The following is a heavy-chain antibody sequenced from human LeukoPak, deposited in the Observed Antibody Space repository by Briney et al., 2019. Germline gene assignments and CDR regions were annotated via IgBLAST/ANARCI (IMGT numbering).Heavy chain of an antibody. CDR2: ISYDGSNK. CDR3: AKSTWYSSGWYLWGDPPPDYYYGMDV. D-gene: IGHD6-19*01. V-gene: IGHV3-30*18. CDR1: GFTFSSYG. Sequence: GGSLRLSCAASGFTFSSYGMHWVRQAPGKGLEWVAVISYDGSNKYYADSVKGRFTISRDNSKNTLYLQMNSLRAEDTAVYYCAKSTWYSSGWYLWGDPPPDYYYGMDVWGQATTVTVSS. J-gene: IGHJ6*02.